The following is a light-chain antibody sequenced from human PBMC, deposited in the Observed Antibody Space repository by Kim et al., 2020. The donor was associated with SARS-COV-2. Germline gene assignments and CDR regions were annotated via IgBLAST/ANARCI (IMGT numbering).Light chain of an antibody. Sequence: QSVLTQPPSASGTPGQRVTISCSGSSSNIGSNNVVWYQQLPGAAPNLLIYSNNKRPSAIPARFSGSRSGTSASLAISGLQSGDEADYYCAVWDDSLKQGVFGGGTQLIVL. V-gene: IGLV1-44*01. CDR3: AVWDDSLKQGV. J-gene: IGLJ3*02. CDR2: SNN. CDR1: SSNIGSNN.